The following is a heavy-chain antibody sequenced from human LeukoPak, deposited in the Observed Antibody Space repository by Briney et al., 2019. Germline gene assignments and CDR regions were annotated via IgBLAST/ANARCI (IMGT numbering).Heavy chain of an antibody. Sequence: GGSLRLSCVASGFTVSSSYMSWVRQAPGKGLEWVSVIYSGGDTYYTDSVKGRFTISRDNSKNTLYLQMNSLRAEDTAVYYCAGDTSGLLFNSFDIWGQGTMVTVSS. V-gene: IGHV3-53*01. J-gene: IGHJ3*02. CDR2: IYSGGDT. CDR1: GFTVSSSY. CDR3: AGDTSGLLFNSFDI. D-gene: IGHD2-8*01.